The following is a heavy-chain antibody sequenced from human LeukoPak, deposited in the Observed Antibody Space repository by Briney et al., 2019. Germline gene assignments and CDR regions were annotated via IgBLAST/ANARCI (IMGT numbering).Heavy chain of an antibody. V-gene: IGHV3-23*01. Sequence: PGGSLRLSCAASGFTFSSYAMSWVRQAPGKGLEWVSAISGSGGSTYYADSVKGRFTISRDNSKNTLYLQMNSLRAEDTAVYYCARPKTDLKGELSSPLDYWGQGTLVTVSS. D-gene: IGHD3-16*02. CDR3: ARPKTDLKGELSSPLDY. CDR1: GFTFSSYA. CDR2: ISGSGGST. J-gene: IGHJ4*02.